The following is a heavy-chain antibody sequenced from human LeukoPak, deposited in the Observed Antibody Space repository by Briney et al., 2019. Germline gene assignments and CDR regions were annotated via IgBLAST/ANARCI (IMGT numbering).Heavy chain of an antibody. V-gene: IGHV1-18*01. J-gene: IGHJ4*02. CDR1: GYSFPSYG. D-gene: IGHD3-22*01. CDR3: ARVSGFSDY. Sequence: GASVKVSSKGSGYSFPSYGVTWVRQAPGQGLEWMGWISAYNGNTNYAQKFQGRVTMTTDTSTSTAYMELRSLRSDDTAVYYCARVSGFSDYWGQGTLVTVSS. CDR2: ISAYNGNT.